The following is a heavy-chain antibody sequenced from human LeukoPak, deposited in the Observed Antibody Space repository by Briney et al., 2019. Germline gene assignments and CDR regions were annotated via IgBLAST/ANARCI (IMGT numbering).Heavy chain of an antibody. D-gene: IGHD3-3*01. V-gene: IGHV4-30-4*08. CDR3: ARTIKRITIFGVARALPPPFDY. J-gene: IGHJ4*02. CDR1: GGSISSGDYY. CDR2: IYYSGST. Sequence: SQTLSLTCTVSGGSISSGDYYWSWIRQPPGKGLEWIGYIYYSGSTYYNPSLKSRVTISVDTSKNQFSLKLSSVTAADTAAYYCARTIKRITIFGVARALPPPFDYWGQGTLVTVSS.